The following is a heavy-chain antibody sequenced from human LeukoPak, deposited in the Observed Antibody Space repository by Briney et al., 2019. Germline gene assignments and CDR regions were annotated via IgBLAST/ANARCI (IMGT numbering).Heavy chain of an antibody. V-gene: IGHV3-23*01. CDR2: ITGSGGST. Sequence: QSGGSLRLSCAASGFTFSSYAMTWVRQAPGRGLEWVSAITGSGGSTYYADSVKGRFTISRDNSKNTLYLQMNSLRVEDTAVYYCARVPSWKGYMDVWGKGTTVTVSS. J-gene: IGHJ6*03. D-gene: IGHD1-1*01. CDR1: GFTFSSYA. CDR3: ARVPSWKGYMDV.